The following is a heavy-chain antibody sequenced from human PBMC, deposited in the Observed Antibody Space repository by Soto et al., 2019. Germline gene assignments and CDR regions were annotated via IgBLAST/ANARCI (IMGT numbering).Heavy chain of an antibody. Sequence: GGSLRLSCAASGFTFSSCAMSWVRQAPGKGLEWVSAISGSGGSPYYADSVKGRFTISRDNSKNTLYLQMNSLRAEDTAVYYCAKNPRLGYCSGGSCYSVDYYYYMDVWGKGTTVTVSS. V-gene: IGHV3-23*01. CDR3: AKNPRLGYCSGGSCYSVDYYYYMDV. J-gene: IGHJ6*03. CDR1: GFTFSSCA. D-gene: IGHD2-15*01. CDR2: ISGSGGSP.